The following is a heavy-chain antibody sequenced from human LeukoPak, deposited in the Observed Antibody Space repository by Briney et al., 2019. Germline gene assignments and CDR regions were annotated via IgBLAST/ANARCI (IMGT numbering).Heavy chain of an antibody. D-gene: IGHD3-16*01. Sequence: GGSLRLSCAASGFTFSSYGMHWVRQAPGKGLEWVAVISYEGSNKYYADSVKGRFTISRDDSKNTLYLQMNSLRAEDTAVYYCARGSFDYGDYWGQGTLVTVSS. CDR2: ISYEGSNK. CDR3: ARGSFDYGDY. J-gene: IGHJ4*02. CDR1: GFTFSSYG. V-gene: IGHV3-30*03.